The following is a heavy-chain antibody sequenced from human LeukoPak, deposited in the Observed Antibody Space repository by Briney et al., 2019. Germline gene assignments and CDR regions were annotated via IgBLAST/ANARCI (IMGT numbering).Heavy chain of an antibody. CDR3: HLAAAGTDHYYYYMDV. D-gene: IGHD6-13*01. CDR2: INPNSGGT. Sequence: GASVKVSCKASGYTFTGYYMHWVRQAPGQGLEWMGWINPNSGGTNYAQKFQGRVTMTRDTTISTAYMELSRLRSDDTAVYYCHLAAAGTDHYYYYMDVWGKGTTVTVSS. CDR1: GYTFTGYY. V-gene: IGHV1-2*02. J-gene: IGHJ6*03.